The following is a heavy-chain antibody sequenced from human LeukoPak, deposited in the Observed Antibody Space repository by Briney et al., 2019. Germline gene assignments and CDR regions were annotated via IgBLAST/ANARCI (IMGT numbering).Heavy chain of an antibody. J-gene: IGHJ6*03. CDR3: ARCKARYDYVWGSHRYDYYYYMDV. V-gene: IGHV3-30*02. CDR2: IRYDGSNE. CDR1: GFTFTGYP. D-gene: IGHD3-16*02. Sequence: GGSLRLSCTASGFTFTGYPMHWVRQPPGKGLEWVAFIRYDGSNEYYADSVKGRFTISRDNAKNSLYLQMNSLRAEDTAVYYCARCKARYDYVWGSHRYDYYYYMDVWGKGTTVTVSS.